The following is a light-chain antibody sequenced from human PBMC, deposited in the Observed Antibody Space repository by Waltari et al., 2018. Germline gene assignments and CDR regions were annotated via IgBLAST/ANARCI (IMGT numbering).Light chain of an antibody. Sequence: EIVLTQSPATLSVSPGERATLPCRASHSISNNLAWYQQKPGQAPRPLIYGASARATGIPARFSGSGSGTEFTLTISSLQSEDFAIYYCQQYNNWPPVFTFGPGTKVDF. V-gene: IGKV3-15*01. CDR2: GAS. CDR3: QQYNNWPPVFT. J-gene: IGKJ3*01. CDR1: HSISNN.